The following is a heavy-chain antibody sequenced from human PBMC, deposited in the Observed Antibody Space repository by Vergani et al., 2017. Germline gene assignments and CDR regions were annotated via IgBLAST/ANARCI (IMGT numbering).Heavy chain of an antibody. CDR1: GFTFSSYS. D-gene: IGHD2-2*01. V-gene: IGHV3-21*01. Sequence: EVQLVESGGGLVKPGGSLRLSCAASGFTFSSYSMNWVRQAPGKGLEWVSSISSSSSYIYYADSVKGRFTISRDNAKNSLYLQMNSLRDEDTAVYYCARDIEDRYCSSTSCYLFDYWGQGTLVTVSS. CDR3: ARDIEDRYCSSTSCYLFDY. CDR2: ISSSSSYI. J-gene: IGHJ4*02.